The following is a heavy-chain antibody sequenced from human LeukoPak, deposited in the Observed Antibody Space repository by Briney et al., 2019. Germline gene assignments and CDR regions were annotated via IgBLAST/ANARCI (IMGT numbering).Heavy chain of an antibody. CDR2: ISSSSTI. Sequence: GGSLRLSCAASGFTFSSYSMNWVRQAPGKGLEWVSYISSSSTIYYADSVKGRFTISRDNAKNSLYLQMNSLRAEDTAVYYCARGPFYYDSSGYYGYWGQGTLVTVSS. CDR1: GFTFSSYS. CDR3: ARGPFYYDSSGYYGY. D-gene: IGHD3-22*01. V-gene: IGHV3-48*04. J-gene: IGHJ4*02.